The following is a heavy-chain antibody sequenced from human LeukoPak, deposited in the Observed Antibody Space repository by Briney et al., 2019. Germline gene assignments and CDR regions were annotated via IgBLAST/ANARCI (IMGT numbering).Heavy chain of an antibody. CDR1: GGSISSGSYY. CDR2: IYYSGST. CDR3: ARPSSGAAAGTYYFDY. J-gene: IGHJ4*02. V-gene: IGHV4-39*01. Sequence: PSETLSLTGTVSGGSISSGSYYWGWIRQPPGKGLEWIGSIYYSGSTYYNPSLKSRVTISVDTSKNQFSLKLSSVTAADTAVYYCARPSSGAAAGTYYFDYWGQGTLVTVSS. D-gene: IGHD6-13*01.